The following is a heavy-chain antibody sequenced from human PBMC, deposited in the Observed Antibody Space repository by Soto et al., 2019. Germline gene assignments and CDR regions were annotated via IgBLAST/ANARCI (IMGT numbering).Heavy chain of an antibody. D-gene: IGHD3-9*01. V-gene: IGHV3-30*18. CDR3: AKDRNDILTGYSNYYYYGMDV. CDR1: GFTFSSYG. J-gene: IGHJ6*02. CDR2: ISYDGSNK. Sequence: HPGGSLRLSCAASGFTFSSYGMHWVRQAPGKGLEWVAVISYDGSNKYYADSVKGRFTISRDNSKNTLYLQMNSLRAEDTAVYYCAKDRNDILTGYSNYYYYGMDVWGQGTTVTVSS.